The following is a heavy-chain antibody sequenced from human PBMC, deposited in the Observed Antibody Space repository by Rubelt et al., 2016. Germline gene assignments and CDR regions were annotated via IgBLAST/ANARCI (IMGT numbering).Heavy chain of an antibody. D-gene: IGHD3-9*01. J-gene: IGHJ6*02. CDR2: IYYSGST. V-gene: IGHV4-59*01. Sequence: QVQLQESGPGLVKPSETLSLTCTVSGGSISSYYWSWIRQPPGKGLEWIGYIYYSGSTNYNPSLKRRVNLSVETSKNRFVVKLVSVTAADTAVYYCARADYDISTGTYGMDVWCQGTTVTVSS. CDR1: GGSISSYY. CDR3: ARADYDISTGTYGMDV.